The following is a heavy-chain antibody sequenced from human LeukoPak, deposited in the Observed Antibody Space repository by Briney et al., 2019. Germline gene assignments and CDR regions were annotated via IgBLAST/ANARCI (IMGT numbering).Heavy chain of an antibody. J-gene: IGHJ3*02. CDR1: GYTFTSNY. V-gene: IGHV1-2*02. CDR2: INPNSGGT. D-gene: IGHD3-9*01. Sequence: ASVKVSCKAFGYTFTSNYMHWVRQAPGQGLEWMGWINPNSGGTNYAQRFQGRVTMTRDTSISTAYMELSRLRSDDTAVYYCARDQGYYDILTGYYSGAFDIWGQGTMVTVSS. CDR3: ARDQGYYDILTGYYSGAFDI.